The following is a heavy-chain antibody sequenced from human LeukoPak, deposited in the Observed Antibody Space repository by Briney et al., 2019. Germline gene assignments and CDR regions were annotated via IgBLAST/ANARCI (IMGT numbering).Heavy chain of an antibody. CDR1: GFTFSSYA. J-gene: IGHJ4*02. CDR3: AKCVTRDYFDY. Sequence: GRSLRLSCAASGFTFSSYAMHWVRQAPGKGLEWVAVISYDGSNKYYADSVKGRFTISRDNSKNTLYLQMNSLRAEDTAVYYCAKCVTRDYFDYWGQGTLVTVSS. CDR2: ISYDGSNK. V-gene: IGHV3-30-3*02. D-gene: IGHD2-15*01.